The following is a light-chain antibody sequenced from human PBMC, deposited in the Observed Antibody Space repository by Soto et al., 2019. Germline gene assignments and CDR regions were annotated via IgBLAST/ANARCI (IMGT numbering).Light chain of an antibody. Sequence: DIQMTQSPSSVSASVGNRVTITCRASQNINSCLAWYQQKPGKAPKLLIYGTSSLQSGVPSRFSGSGAGTVFPLTISSLQPEDSATYYCQRTDTCPLTFGGGTKIEIK. CDR1: QNINSC. CDR3: QRTDTCPLT. CDR2: GTS. V-gene: IGKV1-12*01. J-gene: IGKJ4*01.